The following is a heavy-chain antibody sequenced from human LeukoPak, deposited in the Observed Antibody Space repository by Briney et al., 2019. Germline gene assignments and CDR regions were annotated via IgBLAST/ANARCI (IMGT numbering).Heavy chain of an antibody. CDR1: GYTFASYA. CDR3: ARQYSGSSAWLDP. CDR2: INAGNGNT. D-gene: IGHD1-26*01. V-gene: IGHV1-3*01. J-gene: IGHJ5*02. Sequence: ASVKVSCQASGYTFASYAMHWVRQAPGQRLEWMGWINAGNGNTKYSQKFQGSVTITRDTSASTAYLELSSLRSEDTAVYYCARQYSGSSAWLDPWGQGTLVTVSS.